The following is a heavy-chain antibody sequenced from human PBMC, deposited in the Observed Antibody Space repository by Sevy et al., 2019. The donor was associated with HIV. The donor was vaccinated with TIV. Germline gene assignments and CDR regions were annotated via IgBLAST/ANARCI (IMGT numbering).Heavy chain of an antibody. CDR3: AATYYYDSSGYIGGYYFDC. J-gene: IGHJ4*02. Sequence: ASVKVSCKASGFTFTSSAVQWVRQARGQRLEWIGWIVVGSGNTNYAQRFQERVTITRDMSTSTAYMELSSLRSEDTAVYYCAATYYYDSSGYIGGYYFDCWGQGTLVTVSS. CDR1: GFTFTSSA. CDR2: IVVGSGNT. V-gene: IGHV1-58*01. D-gene: IGHD3-22*01.